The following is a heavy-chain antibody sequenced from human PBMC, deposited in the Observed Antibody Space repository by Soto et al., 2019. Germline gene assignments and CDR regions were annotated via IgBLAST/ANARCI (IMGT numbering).Heavy chain of an antibody. CDR2: IYPGDSDT. J-gene: IGHJ3*02. CDR1: GYSFTSYW. CDR3: ARRMRILWFEDRPFAAFDI. D-gene: IGHD2-15*01. V-gene: IGHV5-51*01. Sequence: GESLKISCKGSGYSFTSYWIGWVRQMPGKGLEWMGIIYPGDSDTRYSPSFQGQVTISADKSISTAYLQWSSLKASDTAMYYCARRMRILWFEDRPFAAFDIWGQGTMVTVSS.